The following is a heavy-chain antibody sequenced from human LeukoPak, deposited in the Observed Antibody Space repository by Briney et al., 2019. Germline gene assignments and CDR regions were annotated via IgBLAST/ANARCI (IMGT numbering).Heavy chain of an antibody. CDR2: IYHTGST. CDR1: GGSVSDYY. V-gene: IGHV4-59*02. D-gene: IGHD6-13*01. CDR3: ARKEGGQLVNTRRWFDP. J-gene: IGHJ5*02. Sequence: PSETLSLTCTISGGSVSDYYWSWIRQSPGKGLEWIGYIYHTGSTSYSPSLKSRVTISADTSQNQFSLKLRSVTAADTAVYYCARKEGGQLVNTRRWFDPWGQGTLVTVSS.